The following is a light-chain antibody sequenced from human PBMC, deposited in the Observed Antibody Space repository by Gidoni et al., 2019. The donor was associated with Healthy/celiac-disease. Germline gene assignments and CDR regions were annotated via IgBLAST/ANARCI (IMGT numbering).Light chain of an antibody. CDR2: AAS. J-gene: IGKJ1*01. CDR3: QQSYSTPPT. Sequence: DIQMTQPPSSLSAAVGDRVTITGRASQSISSYLNWSQEKPGKAPKLLIYAASSVQSGVPSRFSGSGSGTDFTLTISSLQPEDFATYYCQQSYSTPPTFGQGTKVEIK. V-gene: IGKV1-39*01. CDR1: QSISSY.